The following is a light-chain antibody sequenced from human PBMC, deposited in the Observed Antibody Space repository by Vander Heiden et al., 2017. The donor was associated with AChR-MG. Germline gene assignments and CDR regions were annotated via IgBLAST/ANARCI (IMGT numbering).Light chain of an antibody. Sequence: DIVFTQSPGTLSLSPGERATLPCSASQSVSSSNLAWYQQKPGQAPRLIIYGASSRATGTPDRVSASGSGTDFTLTISRLEPEDFAVYYCQHYGSSLGVTFGGGTKVEIK. J-gene: IGKJ4*01. CDR2: GAS. CDR3: QHYGSSLGVT. V-gene: IGKV3-20*01. CDR1: QSVSSSN.